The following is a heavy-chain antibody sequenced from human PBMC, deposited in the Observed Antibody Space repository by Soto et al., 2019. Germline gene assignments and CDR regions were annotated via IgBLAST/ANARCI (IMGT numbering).Heavy chain of an antibody. Sequence: EVQLVESGGGLVKARETLRVSCAASGFTFSNAWMSWVRQAPGKGLEWVGRIKSKTNGGTTDYAAPVKGRFSISSDDLKNSLALQMNSLKPEDTAVYYCTTDDPINRYWGQGTLVTVAS. J-gene: IGHJ4*02. CDR2: IKSKTNGGTT. V-gene: IGHV3-15*01. CDR1: GFTFSNAW. CDR3: TTDDPINRY.